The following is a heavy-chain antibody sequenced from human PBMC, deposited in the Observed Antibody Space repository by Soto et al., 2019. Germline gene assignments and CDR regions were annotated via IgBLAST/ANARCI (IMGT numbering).Heavy chain of an antibody. J-gene: IGHJ6*02. V-gene: IGHV3-33*01. CDR1: GFTFSSYG. D-gene: IGHD4-4*01. CDR2: IWYDGSNK. CDR3: ASLHEHPSDYSYYYGMDV. Sequence: GGSLRLSCAASGFTFSSYGMHWVRQAPGKGLEWVAVIWYDGSNKYYADSVKGRFTISRDNSKNTLYLQMNSLRAEDTAVYYCASLHEHPSDYSYYYGMDVWGQGTTVTVSS.